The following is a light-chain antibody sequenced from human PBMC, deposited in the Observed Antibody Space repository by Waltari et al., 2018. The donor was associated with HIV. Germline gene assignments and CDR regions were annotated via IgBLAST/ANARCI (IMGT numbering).Light chain of an antibody. CDR3: MQPQQTTT. J-gene: IGKJ5*01. Sequence: EIVMTQSPLSLPVTAGAPASISCRPSESLLLSNGYNSLDWYLQKPGQSPQLLIYLGSHRASGVPDRFSGSGAGTDFTLKISRVEAEDVGVYYCMQPQQTTTFGQGTRLEIK. CDR2: LGS. V-gene: IGKV2-28*01. CDR1: ESLLLSNGYNS.